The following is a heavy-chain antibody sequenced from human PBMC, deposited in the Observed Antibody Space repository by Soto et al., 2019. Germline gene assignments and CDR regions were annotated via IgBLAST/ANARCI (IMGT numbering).Heavy chain of an antibody. D-gene: IGHD3-3*01. Sequence: GGSLRLSCAASGFTFSDYYMSWIRQAPGKGLEWVSYISSSSSYTNYADSVKGRFTISRDNAKNSLYLQMNSLRAEDTAVYYCASSIPPGDFWSGYSDYYYGMDVWGQGTTVTVSS. CDR1: GFTFSDYY. CDR2: ISSSSSYT. J-gene: IGHJ6*02. CDR3: ASSIPPGDFWSGYSDYYYGMDV. V-gene: IGHV3-11*06.